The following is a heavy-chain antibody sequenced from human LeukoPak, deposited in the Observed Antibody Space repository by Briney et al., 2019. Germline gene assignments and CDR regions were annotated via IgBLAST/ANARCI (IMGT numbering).Heavy chain of an antibody. CDR1: GGSFSGYY. V-gene: IGHV4-34*01. Sequence: PSETLSLTCAVYGGSFSGYYWSWIRQPPGKGLEWIGEINHSGSTNYNPSLKSRVTISVDTSKNQSSLKLSSVTAADTAVYYCARGTRSVDIVVVVAAPGDWFDPWGQGTLVTVSS. J-gene: IGHJ5*02. CDR3: ARGTRSVDIVVVVAAPGDWFDP. D-gene: IGHD2-15*01. CDR2: INHSGST.